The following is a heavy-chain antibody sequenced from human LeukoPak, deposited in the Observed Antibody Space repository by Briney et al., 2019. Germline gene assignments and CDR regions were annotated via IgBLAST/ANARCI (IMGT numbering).Heavy chain of an antibody. CDR1: XFIFSSYD. V-gene: IGHV3-48*03. CDR2: ISSSGSTI. J-gene: IGHJ4*02. Sequence: ASXFIFSSYDMNWVRQAPGKGLEWVSXISSSGSTIYYADSVKGRFTISRDNAKKSLFLQMNSLRAEDTAVYYCARDPLSGSGTYWYFDYWGQGTLVTVSS. D-gene: IGHD3-10*01. CDR3: ARDPLSGSGTYWYFDY.